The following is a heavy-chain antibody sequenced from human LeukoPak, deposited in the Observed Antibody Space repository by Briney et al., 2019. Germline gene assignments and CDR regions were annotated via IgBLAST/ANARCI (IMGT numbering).Heavy chain of an antibody. CDR1: GYTFTSYA. CDR2: ISAGNGNT. J-gene: IGHJ4*02. D-gene: IGHD6-19*01. CDR3: ARVVRYSSGPLTDLLPYYFDY. Sequence: ASVKVSCKASGYTFTSYAMHWVRQAPGQRLEWMGWISAGNGNTKYPQEFQGRVTITRDTSASAVYMELSSLRSDDMAVYYCARVVRYSSGPLTDLLPYYFDYWSQGTLVTVSS. V-gene: IGHV1-3*03.